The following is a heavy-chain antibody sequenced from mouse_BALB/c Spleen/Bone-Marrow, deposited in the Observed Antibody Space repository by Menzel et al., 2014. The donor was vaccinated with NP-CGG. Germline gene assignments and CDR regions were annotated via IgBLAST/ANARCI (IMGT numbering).Heavy chain of an antibody. CDR2: IRNKGKGYTT. CDR1: GFTFTDYY. J-gene: IGHJ1*01. CDR3: ARDINYDIYWYFDV. D-gene: IGHD2-4*01. V-gene: IGHV7-3*02. Sequence: DVQLQESGGGLVQPGGSLRLSCAISGFTFTDYYMSWVRQPPGKALEWLGFIRNKGKGYTTEYSASVKGRFTISRDNSQSILYLQMNTLRAEDSATYYCARDINYDIYWYFDVWGAGTTVTVSS.